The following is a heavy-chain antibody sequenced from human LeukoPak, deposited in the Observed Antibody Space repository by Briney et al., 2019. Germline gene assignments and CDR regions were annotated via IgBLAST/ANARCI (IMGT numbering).Heavy chain of an antibody. CDR1: GFTFSSYS. V-gene: IGHV3-21*01. D-gene: IGHD2-2*01. Sequence: GGSLRLSCAASGFTFSSYSMNWVRQAPGKGLEWVSSISSSSSYIYYADSVKGRFTISRDNAKNSLYLQMNSLRAEDTAVYYCARGLGYCSSTSCELRGYWGQGTLVTVSS. CDR3: ARGLGYCSSTSCELRGY. CDR2: ISSSSSYI. J-gene: IGHJ4*02.